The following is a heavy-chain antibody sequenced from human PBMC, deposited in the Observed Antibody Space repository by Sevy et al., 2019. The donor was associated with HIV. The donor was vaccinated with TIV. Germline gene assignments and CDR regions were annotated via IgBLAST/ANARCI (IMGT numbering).Heavy chain of an antibody. V-gene: IGHV3-49*04. J-gene: IGHJ4*02. CDR2: LKSDVYGGTV. D-gene: IGHD6-13*01. CDR3: TRWKAAQSIFDY. Sequence: GGSLRLSCTASGFTFGDYCMSWVRQAPGKGLEWVAFLKSDVYGGTVDHAASVRGRFVISRDASKTIAYLQMNDLKTEDIDVYYCTRWKAAQSIFDYWGQGALVTVSS. CDR1: GFTFGDYC.